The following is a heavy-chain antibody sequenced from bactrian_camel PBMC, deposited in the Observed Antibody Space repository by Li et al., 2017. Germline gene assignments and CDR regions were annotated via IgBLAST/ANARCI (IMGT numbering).Heavy chain of an antibody. Sequence: VQLVESGGGLVQTGGSLTLSCVASGYTVTAYCMGWFRQVPGKEREGVATIVGNKITSYADSVKGRFTISKDNDKNTLYLQMNNLKPEHTAMYYCAAVPNMEVGYCSAPPGGHNYWGQGTQVTV. V-gene: IGHV3S9*01. J-gene: IGHJ4*01. CDR1: GYTVTAYC. CDR2: IVGNKIT. CDR3: AAVPNMEVGYCSAPPGGHNY. D-gene: IGHD1*01.